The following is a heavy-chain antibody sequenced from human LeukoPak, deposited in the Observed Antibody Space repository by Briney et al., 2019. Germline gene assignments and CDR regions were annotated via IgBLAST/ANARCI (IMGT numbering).Heavy chain of an antibody. V-gene: IGHV3-30-3*01. CDR2: ISYDGGNK. CDR1: GFTFSSYA. CDR3: ARELGSDDFSPAFDI. J-gene: IGHJ3*02. D-gene: IGHD3-3*01. Sequence: PGRSLRLSCAASGFTFSSYAMHWVRQAPGKGLEWAAHISYDGGNKYYADSVKGRFTISRDNSKNTLYLQMNSLRADDTAVYYCARELGSDDFSPAFDIWGQGTMVTVSS.